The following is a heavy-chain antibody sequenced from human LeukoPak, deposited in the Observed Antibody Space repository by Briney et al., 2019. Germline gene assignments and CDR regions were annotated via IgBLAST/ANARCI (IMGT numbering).Heavy chain of an antibody. CDR2: IKQVGSEK. CDR1: GFTFSKYW. Sequence: GGSLKLSCAASGFTFSKYWMSWVRQAPGKGLEWVASIKQVGSEKYYVDSVKGRFTISRDSATNTLYLQMNSLRAEDTAIYYCVRDGEYSHGIDFDYWGQGTLVTVSP. V-gene: IGHV3-7*01. CDR3: VRDGEYSHGIDFDY. D-gene: IGHD5-18*01. J-gene: IGHJ4*02.